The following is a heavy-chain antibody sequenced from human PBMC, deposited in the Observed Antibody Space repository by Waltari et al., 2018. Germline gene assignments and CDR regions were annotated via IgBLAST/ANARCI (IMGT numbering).Heavy chain of an antibody. D-gene: IGHD6-13*01. J-gene: IGHJ5*02. CDR3: ASHSNVAAAGPPLDP. CDR2: INHSGST. V-gene: IGHV4-34*01. CDR1: GGSFSGYY. Sequence: QVQLQQWGAGLLKPSETLSLTCAVYGGSFSGYYWSWIRQPPGKGLEGIGEINHSGSTNYNPSLKSRVTISVDTSKNQFSLKLSSVTAADTAVYYCASHSNVAAAGPPLDPWGQGTLVTVSS.